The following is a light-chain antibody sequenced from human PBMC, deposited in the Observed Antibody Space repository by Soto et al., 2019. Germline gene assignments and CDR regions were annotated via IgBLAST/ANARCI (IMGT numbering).Light chain of an antibody. CDR1: RSVSSSY. Sequence: ETVLTQSPGTLSLSPGERATLFCRASRSVSSSYLAWYQQKPGQAPRLLIYGASSRATGIPDRFSGSGSGADFALTISRLEPEDFAVYYCQHYGTSPPSWTFGQGTKGEIK. CDR3: QHYGTSPPSWT. CDR2: GAS. V-gene: IGKV3-20*01. J-gene: IGKJ1*01.